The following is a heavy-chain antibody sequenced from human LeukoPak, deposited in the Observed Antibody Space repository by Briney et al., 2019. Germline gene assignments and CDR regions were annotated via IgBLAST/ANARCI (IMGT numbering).Heavy chain of an antibody. V-gene: IGHV1-18*01. CDR2: ISAYNGNT. Sequence: GASVTVSCKASGYTFTSYGISWVRQAPGQGLEWMGWISAYNGNTNYAQKLQGRVTMTTDTSTSTAYMELRSLRSDDTAVYYCARDSIVGATPPYYYYGMDVWGQGTTVTVSS. D-gene: IGHD1-26*01. CDR3: ARDSIVGATPPYYYYGMDV. J-gene: IGHJ6*02. CDR1: GYTFTSYG.